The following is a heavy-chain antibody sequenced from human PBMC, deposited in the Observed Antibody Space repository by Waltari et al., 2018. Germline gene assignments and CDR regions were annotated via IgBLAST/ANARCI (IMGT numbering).Heavy chain of an antibody. CDR1: GGSISSSNW. J-gene: IGHJ4*02. CDR3: ARDPGTRREAAGLFDY. Sequence: QVQLQESGPGLVKPSGTLSLTCAVSGGSISSSNWWSWVRQPPGKGLEWIGEIYHSGSTNYNPSLKSRFTISIDKSKNQFSLKLSSVTAADTAVYYCARDPGTRREAAGLFDYWGQGTLVTVSS. CDR2: IYHSGST. V-gene: IGHV4-4*02. D-gene: IGHD6-13*01.